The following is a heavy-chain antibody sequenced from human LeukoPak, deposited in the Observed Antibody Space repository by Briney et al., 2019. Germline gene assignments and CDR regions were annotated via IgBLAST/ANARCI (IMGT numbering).Heavy chain of an antibody. Sequence: ASVKVSCKASGYTFTTHDLTWVRQATGQGLEWMGWMNPGSGDTAYAQKFQGRVTMTRDTSMSTAYMELNSLGSEDTAIYYCARGLGNYNTDWFPVSGYWGQGTPVTVSS. CDR3: ARGLGNYNTDWFPVSGY. CDR2: MNPGSGDT. J-gene: IGHJ4*02. V-gene: IGHV1-8*01. D-gene: IGHD3-9*01. CDR1: GYTFTTHD.